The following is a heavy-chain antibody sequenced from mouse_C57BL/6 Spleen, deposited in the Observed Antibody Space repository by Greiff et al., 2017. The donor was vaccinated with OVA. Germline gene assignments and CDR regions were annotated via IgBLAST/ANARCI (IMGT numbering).Heavy chain of an antibody. V-gene: IGHV1-61*01. J-gene: IGHJ3*01. D-gene: IGHD2-4*01. CDR1: GYTFTSYW. Sequence: QVQLQQPGAELVRPGSSVQLSCKASGYTFTSYWMDWVKQRPGQGLEWIGNIYPSDSETHYNQKFKDKATLTVDKSSSTAYMQLSSLTSEDSAVYYCARRGRDYDGFAYWGQGTLVTVSA. CDR2: IYPSDSET. CDR3: ARRGRDYDGFAY.